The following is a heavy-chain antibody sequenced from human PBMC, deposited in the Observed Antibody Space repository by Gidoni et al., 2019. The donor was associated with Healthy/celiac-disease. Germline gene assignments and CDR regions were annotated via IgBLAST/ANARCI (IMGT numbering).Heavy chain of an antibody. J-gene: IGHJ6*02. CDR3: AREFELRGAAAGYYYGMDV. D-gene: IGHD6-13*01. V-gene: IGHV1-46*01. CDR1: GYTFTSYY. Sequence: QVQLVQSGAEVKKPGASVKVYCKASGYTFTSYYMHWVRQAPGQGLEWMGIINPSGGSTSYAQKFQGRVTMTRDTSTSTVYMELSSLRSEDTAVYYCAREFELRGAAAGYYYGMDVWGQGTTVTVSS. CDR2: INPSGGST.